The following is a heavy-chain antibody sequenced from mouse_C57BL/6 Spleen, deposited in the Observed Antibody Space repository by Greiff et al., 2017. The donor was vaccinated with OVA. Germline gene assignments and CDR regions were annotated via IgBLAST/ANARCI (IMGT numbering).Heavy chain of an antibody. Sequence: QVQLQQSGPELVKPGASVKISCKASGYAFSSSWMNWVKQRPGKGLEWIGRIYPGDGDTNYNGKFKGKATLTADKSSSTAYMQLTSLTSEASAVYFCARGGDYYGSRAMDYWCQGTSVTVSS. V-gene: IGHV1-82*01. CDR3: ARGGDYYGSRAMDY. CDR1: GYAFSSSW. J-gene: IGHJ4*01. CDR2: IYPGDGDT. D-gene: IGHD1-1*01.